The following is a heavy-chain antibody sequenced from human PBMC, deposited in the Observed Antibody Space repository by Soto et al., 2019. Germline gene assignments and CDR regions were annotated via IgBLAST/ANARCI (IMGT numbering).Heavy chain of an antibody. CDR3: ARHWWSSGYYLFFDS. Sequence: SETLSLTCTVSGGSISGYYWSWIRQTPGKGLEWIGYIYFYDGTTNYNPSLKSRVSLSVDTSKRQFSLRLSSVTAADTAVYYWARHWWSSGYYLFFDSWCQGTLVTVSP. J-gene: IGHJ4*02. CDR2: IYFYDGTT. CDR1: GGSISGYY. V-gene: IGHV4-59*08. D-gene: IGHD6-19*01.